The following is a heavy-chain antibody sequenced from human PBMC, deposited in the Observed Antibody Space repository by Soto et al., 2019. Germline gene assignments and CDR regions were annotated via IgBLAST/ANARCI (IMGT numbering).Heavy chain of an antibody. Sequence: EVQLEESGGGLVKPGGSLRLSCAASGFTLSDAWMSWVRQAPGKGLEWVGGIKNNIEAGTTDYAAPVKGRFTISRDDSINKLYLQMNSLKTQDTAVYYCTTEVVYSGSHWGLSYWGQGTLVTVSS. J-gene: IGHJ4*02. CDR1: GFTLSDAW. CDR2: IKNNIEAGTT. D-gene: IGHD1-26*01. V-gene: IGHV3-15*07. CDR3: TTEVVYSGSHWGLSY.